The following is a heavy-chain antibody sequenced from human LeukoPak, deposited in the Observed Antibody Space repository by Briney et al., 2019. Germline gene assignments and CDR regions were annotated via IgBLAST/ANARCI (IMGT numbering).Heavy chain of an antibody. CDR2: IGSSGATR. J-gene: IGHJ4*02. Sequence: GRSLRLSCAASGFTFNSYEMNWVSQAPGKGLEWLSYIGSSGATRYYADSVEGRFTVSRDNAKNSLYLQMNSLRAEDTAVYYCARYGDDSFDYWGQGTLVTVSS. V-gene: IGHV3-48*03. D-gene: IGHD4-17*01. CDR1: GFTFNSYE. CDR3: ARYGDDSFDY.